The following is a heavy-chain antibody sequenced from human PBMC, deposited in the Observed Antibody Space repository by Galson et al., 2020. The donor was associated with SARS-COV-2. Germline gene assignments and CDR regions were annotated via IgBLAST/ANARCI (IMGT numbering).Heavy chain of an antibody. CDR2: TYYSRTT. Sequence: ETSETLSPTCTVSARSISSGSSYCSWLRQPPGKGLEWIGFTYYSRTTYYNPSPKTPVTISEDTSKHQFSLKLSSVTAADTAVYYCARAKRITMFGVVNWFDPWGQGTLVSVS. J-gene: IGHJ5*02. CDR3: ARAKRITMFGVVNWFDP. D-gene: IGHD3-3*01. CDR1: ARSISSGSSY. V-gene: IGHV4-30-4*08.